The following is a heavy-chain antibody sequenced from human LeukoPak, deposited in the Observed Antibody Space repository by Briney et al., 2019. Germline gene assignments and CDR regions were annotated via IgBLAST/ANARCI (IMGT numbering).Heavy chain of an antibody. CDR2: IKQDGSEK. V-gene: IGHV3-7*01. J-gene: IGHJ4*02. Sequence: GGSLRLSCAASGFTFSSYWMSWVRQAPGKGLEWVANIKQDGSEKYYVDSVKGRFTISRDNARNSLYLQMNSLRAEDTAVYYCASTPPPYIAAYPDYWGQGTLVTVSS. CDR1: GFTFSSYW. D-gene: IGHD6-25*01. CDR3: ASTPPPYIAAYPDY.